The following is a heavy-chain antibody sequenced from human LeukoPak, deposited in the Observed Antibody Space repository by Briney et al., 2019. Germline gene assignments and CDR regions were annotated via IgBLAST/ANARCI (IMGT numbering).Heavy chain of an antibody. V-gene: IGHV3-48*03. CDR1: GFTFSSYE. J-gene: IGHJ3*02. CDR2: ISRSGSTI. Sequence: GGSLRLSCAASGFTFSSYEMNWVRQAPGKGLEWGSYISRSGSTIYYADSVKGRFTISRDNAKNSLYLQMNSLRAEDTAVYYCARTGSSQDAFDIWGQGTMVTVSS. D-gene: IGHD3-10*01. CDR3: ARTGSSQDAFDI.